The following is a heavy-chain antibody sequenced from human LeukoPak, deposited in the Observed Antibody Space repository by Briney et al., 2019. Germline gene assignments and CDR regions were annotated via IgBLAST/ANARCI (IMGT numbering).Heavy chain of an antibody. Sequence: ASVKVSYKASGYTFTSYAMHWVRQAPGQRLEWMGWINAGNGNTKYSQKFQGRVTITRDTSASTAYMELSSLRSEDTAVYYCARDLAVAGTNVDWFDPWGQGTLVTVSS. V-gene: IGHV1-3*01. D-gene: IGHD6-19*01. CDR2: INAGNGNT. CDR1: GYTFTSYA. CDR3: ARDLAVAGTNVDWFDP. J-gene: IGHJ5*02.